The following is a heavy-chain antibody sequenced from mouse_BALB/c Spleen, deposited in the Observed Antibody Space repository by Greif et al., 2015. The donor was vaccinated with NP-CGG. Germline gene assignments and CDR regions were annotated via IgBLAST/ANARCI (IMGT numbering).Heavy chain of an antibody. CDR3: ARAGRGYAMDY. J-gene: IGHJ4*01. CDR1: GFTFTDYY. Sequence: DVQLQESGGGLVQPGGSLRLSCATSGFTFTDYYMSWVRQPPGKALEWLGFIRNKANGYTTEYSASVKGRFTISRDNSQSILYLQMNTLRAEDSATYYCARAGRGYAMDYWGQGTSVTVSS. CDR2: IRNKANGYTT. D-gene: IGHD1-1*01. V-gene: IGHV7-3*02.